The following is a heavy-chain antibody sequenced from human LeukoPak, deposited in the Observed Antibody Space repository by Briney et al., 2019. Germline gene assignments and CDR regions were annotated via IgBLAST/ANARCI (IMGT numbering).Heavy chain of an antibody. CDR1: GGSITSTNW. D-gene: IGHD1-26*01. CDR3: TRESGPYCPFGY. Sequence: PSETLSLTCGVSGGSITSTNWWSWVRQPPGQGLGWIGETSLTGRTNYNPSLIGRVIMSLDESRNQLSLTLTSVTAADTAMYYCTRESGPYCPFGYWGQGTLVVVPS. V-gene: IGHV4-4*02. J-gene: IGHJ4*02. CDR2: TSLTGRT.